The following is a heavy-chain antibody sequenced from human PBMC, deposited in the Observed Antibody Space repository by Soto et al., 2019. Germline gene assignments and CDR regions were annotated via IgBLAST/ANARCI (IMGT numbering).Heavy chain of an antibody. Sequence: GGSLRLSCEASGFTFSGFDMYWVRQPTGKGLEWVATIGTAGDTYYAVSVEGRFTISRDNAKNSLSLQMHSLRAGDTAVYFCARGQEVGAHFFDSWGQGTQVTVSS. J-gene: IGHJ4*02. CDR3: ARGQEVGAHFFDS. V-gene: IGHV3-13*01. CDR1: GFTFSGFD. CDR2: IGTAGDT. D-gene: IGHD2-15*01.